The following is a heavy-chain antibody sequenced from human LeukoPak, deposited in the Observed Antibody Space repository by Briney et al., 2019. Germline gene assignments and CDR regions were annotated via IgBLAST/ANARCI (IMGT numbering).Heavy chain of an antibody. CDR3: AREVGYCSGGSCYTKHLDDY. D-gene: IGHD2-15*01. V-gene: IGHV3-48*04. CDR1: GFTFSSYS. CDR2: ISSSSSTI. Sequence: GGSLRLSCAASGFTFSSYSMNWVRQAPGKGLEWVSYISSSSSTIYYADSVKGRFTISTDNAKNSLYLQMNSLRAEDTAVYYCAREVGYCSGGSCYTKHLDDYWGQGTLVTVSS. J-gene: IGHJ4*02.